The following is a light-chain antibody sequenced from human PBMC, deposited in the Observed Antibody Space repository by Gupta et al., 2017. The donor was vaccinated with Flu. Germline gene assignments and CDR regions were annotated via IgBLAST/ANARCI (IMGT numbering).Light chain of an antibody. CDR1: QSVPSNY. Sequence: EIVLTQSPGTLSLSPGERATLPCRTSQSVPSNYLAWYQQKPGQAPRLLIDGASSRATGIPDRFSGSGSGTDFTLTISRLEPEDFAVYYCQYDGGSPWTFGQGAKVEIK. V-gene: IGKV3-20*01. J-gene: IGKJ1*01. CDR2: GAS. CDR3: QYDGGSPWT.